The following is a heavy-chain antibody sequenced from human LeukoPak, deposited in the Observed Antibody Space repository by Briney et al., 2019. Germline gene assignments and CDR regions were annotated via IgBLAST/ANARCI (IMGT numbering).Heavy chain of an antibody. CDR2: FDPEDGEA. J-gene: IGHJ6*03. D-gene: IGHD6-6*01. V-gene: IGHV1-24*01. CDR3: ARDHSSSSSLGYYYMDV. CDR1: GYTLTELS. Sequence: GASVKVSCKVSGYTLTELSMHWVRQAPGKGLEWMGGFDPEDGEAIYAQKFQGRVTMTEDTSTDTAYMELSSLRSEDTAVYYCARDHSSSSSLGYYYMDVWGKGTTVTVS.